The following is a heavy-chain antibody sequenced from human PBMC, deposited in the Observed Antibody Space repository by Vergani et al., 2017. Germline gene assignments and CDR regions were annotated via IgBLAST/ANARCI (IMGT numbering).Heavy chain of an antibody. V-gene: IGHV2-70*04. J-gene: IGHJ3*02. CDR2: IDWDDDK. D-gene: IGHD6-6*01. CDR3: AQMQVAARWENDAFDI. Sequence: QGTLKESGPALVKPTQTLTLTCSFSGFSLSSSGMRVSWIRQPPGKALEWLARIDWDDDKFYSTSLKTRLTISKDTSKKQVVLTMTNMDPVDTATYYCAQMQVAARWENDAFDIWGLGTMVTVSS. CDR1: GFSLSSSGMR.